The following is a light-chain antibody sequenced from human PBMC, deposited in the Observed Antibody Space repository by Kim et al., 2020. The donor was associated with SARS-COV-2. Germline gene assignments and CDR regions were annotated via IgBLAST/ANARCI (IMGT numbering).Light chain of an antibody. CDR2: KAS. CDR1: QSIGSS. V-gene: IGKV1-5*03. CDR3: QQYDTYLRT. Sequence: AAVGDRVTITYRASQSIGSSLAWYQQKPGKAPKLLISKASSLESGVPSRFSGSGSGTEFTLTISSLQPDDFATYYCQQYDTYLRTFGQGTKVDIK. J-gene: IGKJ1*01.